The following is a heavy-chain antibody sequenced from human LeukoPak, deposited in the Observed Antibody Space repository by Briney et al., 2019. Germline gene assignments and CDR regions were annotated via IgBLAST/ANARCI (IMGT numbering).Heavy chain of an antibody. CDR1: GFTFSSYA. CDR2: ISSNGCST. Sequence: GGSLRLSCSASGFTFSSYAMHWVRQARGKGLEYVSAISSNGCSTYYANSVKGRFTISRDNSKNTLYLQMGSLRAEDMAVYYCARSQLLWFGELNYYFDYWGQGTLVTVSS. J-gene: IGHJ4*02. CDR3: ARSQLLWFGELNYYFDY. D-gene: IGHD3-10*01. V-gene: IGHV3-64*01.